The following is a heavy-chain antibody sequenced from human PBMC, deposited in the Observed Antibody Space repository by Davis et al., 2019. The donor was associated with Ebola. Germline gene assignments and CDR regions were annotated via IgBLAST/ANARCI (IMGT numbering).Heavy chain of an antibody. V-gene: IGHV4-59*11. D-gene: IGHD2-21*01. Sequence: PPETLSLTCTVSGGSISSHYWSWIRQPPGKGLEWIGYIYYSGSTNYHPSLKSRVTISVDTSKNQFSLKLSSVTAADTAVYYCASALYSRYYYGMDVWGQGTTVTVSS. CDR1: GGSISSHY. CDR2: IYYSGST. CDR3: ASALYSRYYYGMDV. J-gene: IGHJ6*02.